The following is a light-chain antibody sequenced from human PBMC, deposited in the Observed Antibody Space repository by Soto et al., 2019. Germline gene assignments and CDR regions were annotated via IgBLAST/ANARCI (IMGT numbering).Light chain of an antibody. Sequence: SVLTQPASVSGSPGQSITISCTGTGSDVGGYDYVSWYQHHPGKAPKVMIYEVTNRPSGVSNRFSGSKSGNTASLTISGLLAEEEADYYCSSYTSTSTAVVGTGPKATV. J-gene: IGLJ1*01. CDR1: GSDVGGYDY. V-gene: IGLV2-14*01. CDR3: SSYTSTSTAV. CDR2: EVT.